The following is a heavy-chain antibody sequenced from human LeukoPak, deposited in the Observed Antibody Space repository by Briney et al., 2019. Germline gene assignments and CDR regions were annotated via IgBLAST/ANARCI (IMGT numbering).Heavy chain of an antibody. V-gene: IGHV3-21*01. Sequence: GGSLRLSCAASGFSFRDYTMNWVRQAPGQGLEWLASISSSSSSYIYFANSVRGRFTISRDNAKNSLYLQMNSLRAEDTAVYYCAKDSPSRTATTEVPVDYWGQGTLVTVSS. CDR3: AKDSPSRTATTEVPVDY. J-gene: IGHJ4*02. D-gene: IGHD1/OR15-1a*01. CDR2: ISSSSSSYI. CDR1: GFSFRDYT.